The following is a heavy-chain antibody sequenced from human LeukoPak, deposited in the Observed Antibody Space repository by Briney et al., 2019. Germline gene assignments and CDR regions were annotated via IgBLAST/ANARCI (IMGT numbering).Heavy chain of an antibody. D-gene: IGHD5-24*01. CDR1: GYSFTSYW. CDR3: ARLSDLQLGGSIDY. Sequence: GESLQISCKGSGYSFTSYWIAWVRQMPGKGLEWMGIIYPGDSDTRYSPSFQGQVTISVDKSICTAYLQWSSLKASDTAMYYCARLSDLQLGGSIDYWGQGTLVTVSS. J-gene: IGHJ4*02. CDR2: IYPGDSDT. V-gene: IGHV5-51*01.